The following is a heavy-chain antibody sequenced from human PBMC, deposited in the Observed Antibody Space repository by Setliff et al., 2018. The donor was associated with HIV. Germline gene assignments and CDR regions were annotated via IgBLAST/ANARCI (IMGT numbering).Heavy chain of an antibody. D-gene: IGHD3-10*01. Sequence: GASVKVSCKASGYPFSSYDIHWVRQATGQGLEWMGWMNPNSGNTGYAQEFQGRVTMTRDTSISTAYMELSSLRSEDTAVYYCARVISGRGRELPDFDYWGQGTQVTVSS. CDR1: GYPFSSYD. CDR2: MNPNSGNT. J-gene: IGHJ4*02. CDR3: ARVISGRGRELPDFDY. V-gene: IGHV1-8*02.